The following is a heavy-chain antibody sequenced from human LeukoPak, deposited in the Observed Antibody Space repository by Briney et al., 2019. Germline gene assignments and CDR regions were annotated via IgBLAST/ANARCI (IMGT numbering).Heavy chain of an antibody. Sequence: GGSLRLSCAASGFTFSDYAFHWVRQAPGKGLEWVTVIPYDGSKKNYADSVKGRFTISRDNSKNTLYLQMNSLRVEDTAVYYCARRAYYFDYWGQGTLVTVSS. CDR1: GFTFSDYA. CDR3: ARRAYYFDY. D-gene: IGHD1-26*01. CDR2: IPYDGSKK. J-gene: IGHJ4*02. V-gene: IGHV3-30-3*01.